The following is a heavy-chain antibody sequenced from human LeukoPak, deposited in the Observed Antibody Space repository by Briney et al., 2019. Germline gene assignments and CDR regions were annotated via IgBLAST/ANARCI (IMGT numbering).Heavy chain of an antibody. D-gene: IGHD4/OR15-4a*01. V-gene: IGHV4-34*01. CDR2: MTYRGSA. CDR1: NGFDNLYF. Sequence: SETLSLTCAVYNGFDNLYFMLVRQPPGKGLEWIGEMTYRGSANYNPSLRSRVTISINVSQRQFSLILKSVTAADTATYYCAVYGGNWDFDSWGQGTPVTVSS. J-gene: IGHJ4*02. CDR3: AVYGGNWDFDS.